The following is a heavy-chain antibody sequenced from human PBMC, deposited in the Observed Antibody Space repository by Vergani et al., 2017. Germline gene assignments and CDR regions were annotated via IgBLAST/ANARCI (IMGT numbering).Heavy chain of an antibody. V-gene: IGHV4-59*01. CDR3: ARDRGYSTGWDSAFDI. CDR2: IYKSGSS. J-gene: IGHJ3*02. D-gene: IGHD6-19*01. CDR1: CGPLSDYY. Sequence: QVQLQESGPGLVKSSETLSLTFTVSCGPLSDYYCNWLRPPPGEGLELIGYIYKSGSSTYNPSLKGRVTISADTSKNQFSLKLTSVTAADTALYYCARDRGYSTGWDSAFDIWGQGTMVTVSS.